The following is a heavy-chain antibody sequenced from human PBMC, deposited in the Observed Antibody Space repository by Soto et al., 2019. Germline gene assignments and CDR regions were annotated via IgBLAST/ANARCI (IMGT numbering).Heavy chain of an antibody. V-gene: IGHV3-23*01. J-gene: IGHJ1*01. CDR3: AITGYSSSWQVQLYFQH. CDR1: GFTFSSYA. Sequence: PGGSLRLSCAASGFTFSSYAMSWVRQAPGKGLEWVSGISGSGDSTYYADSVKGRFTISRDNSKNTLYLQMNSLRAEDTAVYYCAITGYSSSWQVQLYFQHRGQGTMVTVSS. CDR2: ISGSGDST. D-gene: IGHD6-13*01.